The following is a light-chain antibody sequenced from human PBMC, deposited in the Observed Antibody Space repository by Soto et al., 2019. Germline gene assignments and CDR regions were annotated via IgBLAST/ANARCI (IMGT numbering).Light chain of an antibody. CDR1: QTVINN. V-gene: IGKV3-15*01. CDR2: GAS. J-gene: IGKJ1*01. Sequence: EVVMTQSPATLSVSPGERATLSCRASQTVINNLAWYQQRPGQAPRLLIYGASTRAAGIPARFSGSGSGTEFTLTISSLESGDFAVYYCQHYNNRPPTFGRGTKVEIK. CDR3: QHYNNRPPT.